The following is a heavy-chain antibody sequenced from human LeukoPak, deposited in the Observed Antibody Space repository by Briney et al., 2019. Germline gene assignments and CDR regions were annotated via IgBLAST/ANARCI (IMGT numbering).Heavy chain of an antibody. Sequence: PGGSLRLSCAASGSTVSSNYMSWVRQAPGKGLEWVSVIYSGGSTYYADSVKGRFTISRDNSKNTLYLQMNSLRAEDTAVYYCASNYGDSEYFQHWGQGTLVTVSS. CDR2: IYSGGST. CDR1: GSTVSSNY. V-gene: IGHV3-53*01. D-gene: IGHD4-17*01. CDR3: ASNYGDSEYFQH. J-gene: IGHJ1*01.